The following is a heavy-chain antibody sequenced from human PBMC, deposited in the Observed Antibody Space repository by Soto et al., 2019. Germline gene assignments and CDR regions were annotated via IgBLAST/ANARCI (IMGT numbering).Heavy chain of an antibody. Sequence: SCAASCFTSISYSMNWVRQAQGNVLEWVSSISSSSSYIYYADSVKGRFTISRDNAKNSLYLQMNSLRAEDTAVYYCARDRPTYYDSSGYYYGAFDSWRQGTTDSVSS. CDR3: ARDRPTYYDSSGYYYGAFDS. CDR2: ISSSSSYI. V-gene: IGHV3-21*01. J-gene: IGHJ3*02. CDR1: CFTSISYS. D-gene: IGHD3-22*01.